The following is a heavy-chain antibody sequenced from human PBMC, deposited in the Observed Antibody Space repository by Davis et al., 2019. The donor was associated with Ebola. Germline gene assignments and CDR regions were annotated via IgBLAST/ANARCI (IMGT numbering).Heavy chain of an antibody. CDR2: ISSSSNYI. CDR1: GFIFSTYV. Sequence: GGSLRLSCSASGFIFSTYVMSWVRQAPGKGLEWVSFISSSSNYIYYADSVKGRFTVSRDNAKNSLYLQMNSLRAEDTAVYYCARFAAVEDWGQGTLVTVSS. CDR3: ARFAAVED. V-gene: IGHV3-21*01. D-gene: IGHD4-23*01. J-gene: IGHJ4*02.